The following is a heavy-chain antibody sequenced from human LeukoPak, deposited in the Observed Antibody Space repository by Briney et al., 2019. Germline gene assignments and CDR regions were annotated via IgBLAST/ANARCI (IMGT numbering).Heavy chain of an antibody. V-gene: IGHV1-69*13. CDR1: GYTFTGYY. Sequence: SMKVSCKASGYTFTGYYMHWVRQAPGQGLERMGGIIPIFGTANYAQKFQGRVTITADESTSTAYMELSSLRSEDTAVYYCARDFCSGGSCYRHRDYYYYMDVWGKGTTVTISS. CDR2: IIPIFGTA. D-gene: IGHD2-15*01. J-gene: IGHJ6*03. CDR3: ARDFCSGGSCYRHRDYYYYMDV.